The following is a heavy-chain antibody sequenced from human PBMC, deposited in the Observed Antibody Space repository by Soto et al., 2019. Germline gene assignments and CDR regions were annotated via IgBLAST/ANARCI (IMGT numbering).Heavy chain of an antibody. CDR3: ARVTLKAGNWFDP. Sequence: VKVSCKASGYTFTDYFIHWVRQAPGQGFEWMGWINPNSRGTNYAQKFQGRVTMTRDTSNSTAYMELRGLRSDDTAVYYCARVTLKAGNWFDPWGQGTLVTVSS. V-gene: IGHV1-2*02. CDR2: INPNSRGT. CDR1: GYTFTDYF. J-gene: IGHJ5*02.